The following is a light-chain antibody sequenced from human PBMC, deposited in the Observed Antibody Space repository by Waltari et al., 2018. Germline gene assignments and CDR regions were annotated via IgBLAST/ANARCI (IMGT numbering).Light chain of an antibody. CDR1: YSNIGSNA. V-gene: IGLV1-44*01. J-gene: IGLJ2*01. CDR2: NNN. Sequence: QSVLTQPPSASGTPGQRVTISCSGSYSNIGSNAINWYQHLPGTDPKLLIYNNNQRPSGVPARFSGSKSGTSASLAISGLQSEDEADYYCAAWDDSLNGHVVFGGGTKLTVL. CDR3: AAWDDSLNGHVV.